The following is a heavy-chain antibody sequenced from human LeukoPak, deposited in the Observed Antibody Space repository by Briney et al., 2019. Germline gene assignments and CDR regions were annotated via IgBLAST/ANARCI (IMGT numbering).Heavy chain of an antibody. CDR3: ARAYY. V-gene: IGHV3-7*01. J-gene: IGHJ4*02. CDR1: GFTFSSRW. CDR2: INQDGSEK. Sequence: GGSLRLSCAASGFTFSSRWMSWVRQAPGKALEWVANINQDGSEKYYVDSVKGRFTISRDNAKNSLYLQMNSLRAEDTAVYYCARAYYWGQGTLVTVSS.